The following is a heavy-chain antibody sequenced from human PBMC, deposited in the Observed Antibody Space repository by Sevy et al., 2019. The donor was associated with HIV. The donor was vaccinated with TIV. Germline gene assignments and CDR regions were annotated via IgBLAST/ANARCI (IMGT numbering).Heavy chain of an antibody. V-gene: IGHV3-74*01. D-gene: IGHD3-22*01. J-gene: IGHJ5*02. CDR3: AREGQLYDRSGIYL. CDR2: IDGDGSDT. Sequence: GGSLRLSCAASGFTFSNHWMHWVRQAPGKGLVWVSRIDGDGSDTTYADFVKGRFIISRDNAKNTLYLQLNSLRAEDTAVYYCAREGQLYDRSGIYLWGQGTLVTVSS. CDR1: GFTFSNHW.